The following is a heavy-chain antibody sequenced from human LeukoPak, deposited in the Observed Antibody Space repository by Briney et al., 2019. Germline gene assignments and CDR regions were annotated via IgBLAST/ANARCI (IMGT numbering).Heavy chain of an antibody. V-gene: IGHV4-34*01. CDR1: GGSFSGYY. CDR2: INHSGST. Sequence: PSETLSLTCAVYGGSFSGYYWSWIRQPPGKGLEWIGEINHSGSTNYNPSLKRRVTISVDTSKNQFSLKLSSVTAADTAVYYCARGGIAARVFYPYYYYMDVWGKGTTVTVSS. J-gene: IGHJ6*03. D-gene: IGHD6-6*01. CDR3: ARGGIAARVFYPYYYYMDV.